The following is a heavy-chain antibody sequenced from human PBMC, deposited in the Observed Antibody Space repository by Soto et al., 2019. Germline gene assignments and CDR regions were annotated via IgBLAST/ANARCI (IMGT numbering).Heavy chain of an antibody. D-gene: IGHD2-15*01. CDR1: GGSISNYY. J-gene: IGHJ4*02. V-gene: IGHV4-4*07. CDR2: IYPGGST. Sequence: SETLSLTCSVSGGSISNYYWSWIRQSAGKGLEWIGRIYPGGSTNYNPSLKSRVPMSVDTSKNQFSLRLTSVTAADTAVYYCARASVGPPGGGSWIMPFDFWGQGTRVTVSS. CDR3: ARASVGPPGGGSWIMPFDF.